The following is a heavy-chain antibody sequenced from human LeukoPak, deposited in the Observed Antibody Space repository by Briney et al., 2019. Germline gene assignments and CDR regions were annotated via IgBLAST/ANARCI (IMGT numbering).Heavy chain of an antibody. CDR2: ISSSSSYI. Sequence: GGSLRLSCAASGFTFSSYTMNWVRQAPGKGLEWVSSISSSSSYIYYADSVKGRFTISRDNAKNSLYLQMNSLRAEDTAVYYCARGDTRSAFDIWGQGTMVTVSS. CDR1: GFTFSSYT. J-gene: IGHJ3*02. D-gene: IGHD2-2*01. V-gene: IGHV3-21*01. CDR3: ARGDTRSAFDI.